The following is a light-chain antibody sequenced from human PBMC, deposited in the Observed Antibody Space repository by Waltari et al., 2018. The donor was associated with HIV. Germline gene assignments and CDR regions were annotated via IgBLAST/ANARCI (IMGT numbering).Light chain of an antibody. Sequence: DIVMSQSPLSLAVTPGEPASISCKSTQSLLQTNTYNYLDWYLQKPGQSPKLLIYLGSARGSGVPDRFSGSGSGTDFTLEITRVEAEDVGVYYCMQALQTPYTFGQGTNLDI. CDR1: QSLLQTNTYNY. V-gene: IGKV2-28*01. CDR2: LGS. J-gene: IGKJ2*01. CDR3: MQALQTPYT.